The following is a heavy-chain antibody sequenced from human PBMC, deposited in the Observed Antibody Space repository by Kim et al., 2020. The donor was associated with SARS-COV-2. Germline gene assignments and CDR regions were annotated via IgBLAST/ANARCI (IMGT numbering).Heavy chain of an antibody. J-gene: IGHJ4*02. V-gene: IGHV3-11*06. D-gene: IGHD2-15*01. CDR3: ARDCSGGSCYSFDY. Sequence: VKGRFTNSRDNAKNSLYLQMNSLRAEDTAVYYCARDCSGGSCYSFDYWGQGTLVTVSS.